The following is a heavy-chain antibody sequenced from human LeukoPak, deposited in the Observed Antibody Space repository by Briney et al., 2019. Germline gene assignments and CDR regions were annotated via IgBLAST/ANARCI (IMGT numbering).Heavy chain of an antibody. D-gene: IGHD3-10*02. J-gene: IGHJ6*04. CDR2: ISSSGSTI. CDR1: GFPFSSYE. CDR3: AELGITMIGGV. Sequence: PGGSLRLSCAASGFPFSSYEMNWVRQAPGKGLEWVSYISSSGSTIYYADSVKGRFTISRDNAKNSLYLQTNSLRAEDTAVYYCAELGITMIGGVWGKGTTVTISS. V-gene: IGHV3-48*03.